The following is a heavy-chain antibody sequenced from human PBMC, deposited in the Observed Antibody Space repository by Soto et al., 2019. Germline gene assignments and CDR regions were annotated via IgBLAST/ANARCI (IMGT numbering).Heavy chain of an antibody. V-gene: IGHV4-61*01. J-gene: IGHJ4*02. Sequence: NLSLTCTVSGGSVSSGSYYWSWIRQPPGKGLEWIGYIYYSGSTNYNPSLKSRVTISVDTSKNQFSLKLSSVTAADTAVYYCARVKIQLGYYFDYWGQGTLVTVSS. CDR2: IYYSGST. CDR1: GGSVSSGSYY. D-gene: IGHD5-18*01. CDR3: ARVKIQLGYYFDY.